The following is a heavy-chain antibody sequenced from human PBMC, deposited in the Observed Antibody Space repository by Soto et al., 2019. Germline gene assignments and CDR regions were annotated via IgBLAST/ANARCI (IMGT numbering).Heavy chain of an antibody. Sequence: SATMSLTCTFSINSNTGSYSSLIRQPPGKGLEWIGYIYYSGSTNYNPSLKSRVTISVDTSKNQFSLKLSSVTAADTAVYYCARESPALLSAFDIWGQGTMVT. CDR2: IYYSGST. CDR1: INSNTGSY. V-gene: IGHV4-59*01. CDR3: ARESPALLSAFDI. D-gene: IGHD1-26*01. J-gene: IGHJ3*02.